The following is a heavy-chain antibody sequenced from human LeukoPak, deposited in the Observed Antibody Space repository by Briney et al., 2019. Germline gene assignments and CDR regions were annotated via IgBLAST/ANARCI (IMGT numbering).Heavy chain of an antibody. CDR3: AREFLRYYYDNSGYLLGGPFDY. Sequence: PGGSLRLSCAASGFTFSSYSMNWVRQTPGKGLEWVSSISSSSSYIYYADSVKGRFTISRDNAKNSLYLQMNSLRAEDTAVYYCAREFLRYYYDNSGYLLGGPFDYWGQGTLVTVSS. D-gene: IGHD3-22*01. J-gene: IGHJ4*02. V-gene: IGHV3-21*01. CDR1: GFTFSSYS. CDR2: ISSSSSYI.